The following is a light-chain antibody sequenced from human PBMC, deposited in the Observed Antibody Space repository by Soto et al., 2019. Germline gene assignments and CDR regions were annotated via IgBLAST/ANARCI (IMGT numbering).Light chain of an antibody. CDR3: QQDGSSPP. Sequence: SEFALSPGTLSLSPGERASLSCRTMMGGSRSYLAWYQKKPGQAPSLLIYGASSRATVIQDRFSGSGSGTDFPLTISILAPEDCAVYYCQQDGSSPPFGQGTRLEI. CDR1: MGGSRSY. V-gene: IGKV3-20*01. J-gene: IGKJ5*01. CDR2: GAS.